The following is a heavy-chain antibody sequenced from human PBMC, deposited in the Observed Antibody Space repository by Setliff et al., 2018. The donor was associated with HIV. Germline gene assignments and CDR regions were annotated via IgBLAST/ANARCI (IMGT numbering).Heavy chain of an antibody. Sequence: PSETLSLTCTVSGGSISSSSYYWGWIRQHPGKGLEWIGYIYYSGSNYYNPSLKSRVTISVDTSKNQFSLKLSSVTAADTAVYYCARDGGEKEAFDIWGQGTMVTVSS. CDR1: GGSISSSSYY. D-gene: IGHD3-16*01. CDR2: IYYSGSN. J-gene: IGHJ3*02. V-gene: IGHV4-31*03. CDR3: ARDGGEKEAFDI.